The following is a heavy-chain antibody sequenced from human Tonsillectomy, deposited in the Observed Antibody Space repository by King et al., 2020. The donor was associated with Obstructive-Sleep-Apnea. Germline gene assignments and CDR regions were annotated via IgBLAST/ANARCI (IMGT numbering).Heavy chain of an antibody. CDR3: AKALPPGGFGEPVAYYYYGMDF. CDR2: ISFDGSNT. V-gene: IGHV3-30*18. Sequence: VQLVESGGGVVQPGRSLRLSCAASGFSFSSFDMHWVRQAPGKGLEWVAVISFDGSNTYSADSVKGRFTMSRDNSKNTLYLQMNSLRTEDTAVYYCAKALPPGGFGEPVAYYYYGMDFWGQGTTVTVSS. CDR1: GFSFSSFD. J-gene: IGHJ6*02. D-gene: IGHD3-10*01.